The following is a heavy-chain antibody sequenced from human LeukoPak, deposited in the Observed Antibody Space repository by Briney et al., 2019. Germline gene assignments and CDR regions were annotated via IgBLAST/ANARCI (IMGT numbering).Heavy chain of an antibody. CDR3: ARPYYYDFWSGPSDY. V-gene: IGHV4-39*01. J-gene: IGHJ4*02. CDR1: GGSISSSSYY. D-gene: IGHD3-3*01. Sequence: PSETLSLTCTVSGGSISSSSYYWGYIRQPPGKGLEWIGSIYYSGSTYYNPSLKSRVTISVDTSKNQFSLKLSSVTAADTAVYYCARPYYYDFWSGPSDYWGQGTLVTVSS. CDR2: IYYSGST.